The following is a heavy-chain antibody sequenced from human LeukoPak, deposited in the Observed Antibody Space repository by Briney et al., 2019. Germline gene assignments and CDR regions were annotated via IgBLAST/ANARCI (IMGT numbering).Heavy chain of an antibody. J-gene: IGHJ4*02. CDR2: ISGSGDNT. D-gene: IGHD6-6*01. Sequence: GGSLRLSCAASGFTFSGYAMSWVRQVPGKGLEWVSVISGSGDNTYYADSVKGRFTISRDNSKNMLYLQMNSLRAEDTAVYYCAKWKYSNSGIDDYWGQGTLVTVSS. CDR3: AKWKYSNSGIDDY. CDR1: GFTFSGYA. V-gene: IGHV3-23*01.